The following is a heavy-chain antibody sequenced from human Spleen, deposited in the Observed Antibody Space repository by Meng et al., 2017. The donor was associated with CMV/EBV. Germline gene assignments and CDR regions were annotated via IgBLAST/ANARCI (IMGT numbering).Heavy chain of an antibody. CDR2: INLDGSEM. Sequence: GESLKISCVASGFTFSNYWMHWVRQAPGRGLEWVANINLDGSEMYYVDSVKGRFTISRDNAKNSLYLQMNSLRVDDTAVYYCARALGAAGCSWGQGMLVTVSS. CDR3: ARALGAAGCS. V-gene: IGHV3-7*01. CDR1: GFTFSNYW. D-gene: IGHD6-13*01. J-gene: IGHJ5*02.